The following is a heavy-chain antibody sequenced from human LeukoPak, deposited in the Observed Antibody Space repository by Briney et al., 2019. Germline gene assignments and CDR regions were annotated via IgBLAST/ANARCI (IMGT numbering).Heavy chain of an antibody. Sequence: SETLSLTCTVSGYSISSGYYWGWIRQPPGKGLEWIGSIYHSGSTYYNPSLKSRVTISVDTSKNQFSLKLSSVTAADTAVYYCASRMKWELRLDYWGQGTLVTVSS. V-gene: IGHV4-38-2*02. D-gene: IGHD1-26*01. CDR3: ASRMKWELRLDY. CDR1: GYSISSGYY. J-gene: IGHJ4*02. CDR2: IYHSGST.